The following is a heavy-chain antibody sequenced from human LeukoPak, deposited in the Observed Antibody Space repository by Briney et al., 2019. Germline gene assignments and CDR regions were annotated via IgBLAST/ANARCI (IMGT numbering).Heavy chain of an antibody. CDR1: GYSISSGYY. V-gene: IGHV4-38-2*01. J-gene: IGHJ4*02. CDR2: IHHSGSI. Sequence: PSETLSLTCAVSGYSISSGYYWGWNRPPPGKGLEWIASIHHSGSIYYNPSLKSRVTISLDTSKNHFSLKLSSVTAADTAVYYCASGNIAPRRLDYWGQGTLVTVSS. CDR3: ASGNIAPRRLDY. D-gene: IGHD6-6*01.